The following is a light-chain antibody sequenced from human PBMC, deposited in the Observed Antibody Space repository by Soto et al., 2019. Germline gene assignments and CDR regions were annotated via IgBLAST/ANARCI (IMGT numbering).Light chain of an antibody. J-gene: IGKJ1*01. V-gene: IGKV3-20*01. CDR1: QSVSSSY. Sequence: EIVLTQSPGTLSLSPGERATLSCRASQSVSSSYLAWYQQKPGQAPRLLIYGASSRATGIPDRFSGSGSGTDFTLTISRREPEEFAVYYCQQYGSSPTWTVGQGTKVEI. CDR3: QQYGSSPTWT. CDR2: GAS.